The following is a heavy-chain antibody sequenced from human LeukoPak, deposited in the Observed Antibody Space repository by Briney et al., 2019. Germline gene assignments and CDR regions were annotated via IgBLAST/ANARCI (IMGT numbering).Heavy chain of an antibody. CDR1: GFTFSSYA. CDR2: ILYDGNNK. CDR3: AREFNYYDSSGYYNAQVPMDY. Sequence: GGSLRLSCAASGFTFSSYAMHWVRQAPGKGLEWLALILYDGNNKYYADSVKGRFTVSRDNSKNTLYLQMNSLRAEDTAVYYCAREFNYYDSSGYYNAQVPMDYWGQGTLVTVSS. J-gene: IGHJ4*02. D-gene: IGHD3-22*01. V-gene: IGHV3-30*02.